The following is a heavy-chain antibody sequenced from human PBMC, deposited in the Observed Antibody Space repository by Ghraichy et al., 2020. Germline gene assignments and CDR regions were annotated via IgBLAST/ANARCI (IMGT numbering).Heavy chain of an antibody. Sequence: GGSLRLSCAASGFTFSSYGMSWVRQAPGKGLEWVSAIRCSGGNTYYVDSVKGRFTISRDNSKNTLYLQMNSLRAEDTAVYYCAKEIASGGDIWGQGAMVTVSS. V-gene: IGHV3-23*01. CDR1: GFTFSSYG. CDR2: IRCSGGNT. D-gene: IGHD3-16*01. J-gene: IGHJ3*02. CDR3: AKEIASGGDI.